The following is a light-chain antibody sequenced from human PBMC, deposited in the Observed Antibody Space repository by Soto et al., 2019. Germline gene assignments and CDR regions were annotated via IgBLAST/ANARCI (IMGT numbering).Light chain of an antibody. Sequence: QSVLTQPPSVSAAPGQKVPISCSGSSSNIGNNYVSWYQQLPGTAPKLLIYENNKRPSGIPDRFSGSKSGTSATLGITGLQTGDEADYYCGTWDSSLSAPIFGTGTKVTVL. CDR2: ENN. CDR1: SSNIGNNY. V-gene: IGLV1-51*02. CDR3: GTWDSSLSAPI. J-gene: IGLJ1*01.